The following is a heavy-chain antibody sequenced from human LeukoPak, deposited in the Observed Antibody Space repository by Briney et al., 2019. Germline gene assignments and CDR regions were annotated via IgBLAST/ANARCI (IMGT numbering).Heavy chain of an antibody. CDR2: ISGSGGST. D-gene: IGHD3-22*01. CDR1: GFTFSRYE. CDR3: VRGPRYYDDSGFHYGVFDI. J-gene: IGHJ3*02. Sequence: GGSLRLSCAASGFTFSRYEMNWGRQAPEKGLDWVSTISGSGGSTYYTDSVRGRFTISRDNSKNTLSLQMNSLTADDTAVYYCVRGPRYYDDSGFHYGVFDIWGQGTVVTVSS. V-gene: IGHV3-23*01.